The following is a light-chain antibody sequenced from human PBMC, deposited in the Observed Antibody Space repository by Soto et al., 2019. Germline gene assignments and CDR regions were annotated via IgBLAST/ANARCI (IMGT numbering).Light chain of an antibody. CDR1: QDIRNF. CDR3: HKYSSVPV. V-gene: IGKV1-27*01. J-gene: IGKJ3*01. Sequence: DIQMTQSPTSLSASVGDRVTITCRASQDIRNFVAWYQQKPGKAPKLLIYAASTLQSGVPSRFSRRASRTDFTHTINNLQHEDVSTYSCHKYSSVPVFGPGTKVEIK. CDR2: AAS.